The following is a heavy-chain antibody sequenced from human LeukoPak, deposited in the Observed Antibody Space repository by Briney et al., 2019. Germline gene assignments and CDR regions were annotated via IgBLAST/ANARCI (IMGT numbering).Heavy chain of an antibody. CDR3: ARALRADYAIDH. Sequence: SVKVSCKASGGTFSSYAISWVRQAPGQGLEWMGRIIPILGIANYAQKFQGRVTITADKSTSTAYMELSSLRSEDTAVYYCARALRADYAIDHWGQGTLVTVSS. CDR2: IIPILGIA. V-gene: IGHV1-69*04. D-gene: IGHD4-17*01. CDR1: GGTFSSYA. J-gene: IGHJ4*02.